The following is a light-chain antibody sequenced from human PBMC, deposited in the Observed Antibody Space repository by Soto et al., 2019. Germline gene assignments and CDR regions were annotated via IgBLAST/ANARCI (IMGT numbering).Light chain of an antibody. CDR1: QSISSY. Sequence: DIQMTQSPSSLSASVGDRVTITCRASQSISSYLNWYQQKPGKAPKLLIYAASSLQSVVPSRFSGSGSGTDFTLTISSLQPADFATYYCQQSYSTPRTFGQGTKLEIK. CDR2: AAS. J-gene: IGKJ2*01. CDR3: QQSYSTPRT. V-gene: IGKV1-39*01.